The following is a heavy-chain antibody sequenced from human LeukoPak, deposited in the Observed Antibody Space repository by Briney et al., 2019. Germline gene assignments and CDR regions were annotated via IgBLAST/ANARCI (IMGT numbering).Heavy chain of an antibody. D-gene: IGHD6-13*01. CDR2: IYTSGST. J-gene: IGHJ6*03. CDR1: GGSISSYY. V-gene: IGHV4-4*07. CDR3: ARDGAGKDYYYYMDV. Sequence: PSETLSLTCTVSGGSISSYYWSWIRQPAGKGLVWIGRIYTSGSTNYNPSLKSRVTMSVDTSKNQFSLKLSSVTAADTAVYYCARDGAGKDYYYYMDVCGKGTTVTVSS.